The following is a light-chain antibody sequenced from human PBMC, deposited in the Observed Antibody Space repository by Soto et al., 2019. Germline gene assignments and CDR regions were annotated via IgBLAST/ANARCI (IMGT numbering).Light chain of an antibody. CDR3: QSYDSGLSGSV. J-gene: IGLJ3*02. CDR1: SSNIGAGYD. CDR2: TNG. V-gene: IGLV1-40*01. Sequence: QPVLTQPPSVSGAPGQRVTISCTGTSSNIGAGYDVNWYQHLPGAAPKLLIYTNGNRPSGVPDRFSGSKSGTSASLAITGLQAEDEADYYCQSYDSGLSGSVFCGGTQLTVL.